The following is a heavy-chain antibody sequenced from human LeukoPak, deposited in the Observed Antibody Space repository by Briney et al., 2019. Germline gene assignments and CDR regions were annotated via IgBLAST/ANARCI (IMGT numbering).Heavy chain of an antibody. CDR3: AKYHPIGAQETPPYYFDY. J-gene: IGHJ4*02. CDR2: ISGSGGST. D-gene: IGHD2-2*01. CDR1: RFTFSSYA. V-gene: IGHV3-23*01. Sequence: PGGSLRLSCAASRFTFSSYAMSWVRQAPGKGLEWVSAISGSGGSTYYADSVKGRFAISRDNSKNTLYLQMNSLRAEDTAVYYCAKYHPIGAQETPPYYFDYWGQGTLVTVSS.